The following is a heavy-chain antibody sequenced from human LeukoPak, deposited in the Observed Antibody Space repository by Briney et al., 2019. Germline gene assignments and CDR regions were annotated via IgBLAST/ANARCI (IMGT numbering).Heavy chain of an antibody. CDR1: GFTFSSYS. D-gene: IGHD2-15*01. CDR2: ISSSGFNI. CDR3: AGQSRLGYCSGGSCYSQPFDP. J-gene: IGHJ5*02. Sequence: GGSLRLSCAASGFTFSSYSMKWVRHAPGKGLEWVSYISSSGFNIYYADSVKGRFTISRDNAKNSLYLQMNSLRAEDTAVYYCAGQSRLGYCSGGSCYSQPFDPWGQGTLVTVSS. V-gene: IGHV3-48*04.